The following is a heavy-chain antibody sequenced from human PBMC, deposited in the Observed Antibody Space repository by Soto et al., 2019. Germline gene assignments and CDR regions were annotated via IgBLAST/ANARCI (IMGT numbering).Heavy chain of an antibody. CDR1: GYTFTGYY. J-gene: IGHJ6*02. CDR2: INPNSGGT. CDR3: ARDRGYSYGYDDSYYYGMDV. Sequence: ASVKVSCKASGYTFTGYYMHWVRQAPGQGLEWMGWINPNSGGTNYAQKFQGRVTMTRDTSISTAYMELSRLRSDDTAVYYCARDRGYSYGYDDSYYYGMDVWGQGTTVTVSS. D-gene: IGHD5-18*01. V-gene: IGHV1-2*02.